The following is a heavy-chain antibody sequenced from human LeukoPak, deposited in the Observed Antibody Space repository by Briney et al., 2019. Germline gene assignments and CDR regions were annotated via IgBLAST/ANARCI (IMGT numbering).Heavy chain of an antibody. CDR1: GFTFSSYA. D-gene: IGHD5-18*01. CDR3: ARDVGHRGYSYGFDY. CDR2: ISYDGSNK. Sequence: GGSLRLSCAASGFTFSSYAMHWVRQAPGRGLEWVAVISYDGSNKYYADSVKGRFTISRDNSKNTLNLQMNSLRAEDTAVYYCARDVGHRGYSYGFDYWGQGTLVTVSS. V-gene: IGHV3-30-3*01. J-gene: IGHJ4*02.